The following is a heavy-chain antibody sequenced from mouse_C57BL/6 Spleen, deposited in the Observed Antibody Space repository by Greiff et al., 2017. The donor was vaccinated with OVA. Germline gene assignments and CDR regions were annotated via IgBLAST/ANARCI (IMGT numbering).Heavy chain of an antibody. V-gene: IGHV3-6*01. CDR3: ARVTRGYFDV. Sequence: VQLQQSGPGLVKPSQSLSLTCSVPGYSITSGYYWNWIRQFPGNKLEWMGYISYDGSNNYNPSLKNRISITRDTSKNQFFLKLNSVTTEDTATYYCARVTRGYFDVWGTGTTVTVSS. J-gene: IGHJ1*03. CDR2: ISYDGSN. CDR1: GYSITSGYY.